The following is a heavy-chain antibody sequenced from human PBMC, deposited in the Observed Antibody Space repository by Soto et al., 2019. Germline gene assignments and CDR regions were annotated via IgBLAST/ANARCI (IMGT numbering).Heavy chain of an antibody. D-gene: IGHD6-13*01. Sequence: QLQLQESGPGLGKPSETLSLMCTVSCGSISSDIYYWGWVRQPPGKGLEWIGSMYYRGSTYYNSSLKSRVTMSVDTSKNQFSLKLTSVTAADTAVYYFARHGTPWNSISFDFWCQGTLVTVSS. J-gene: IGHJ4*02. V-gene: IGHV4-39*01. CDR1: CGSISSDIYY. CDR2: MYYRGST. CDR3: ARHGTPWNSISFDF.